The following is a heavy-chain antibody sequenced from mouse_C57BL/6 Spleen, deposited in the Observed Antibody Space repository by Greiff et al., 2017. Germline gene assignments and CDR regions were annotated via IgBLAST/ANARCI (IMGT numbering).Heavy chain of an antibody. J-gene: IGHJ4*01. Sequence: VQLQQPGAELVKPGASVKLSCKASGYTFTSYWMQWVKQRPGQGLEWIGEIDPSDSYTNYNQKFKGKATLTVDTSSSTAYMQLSSLTSEDSAVYYCARGGYSNYGAMDYWGQGTSVTVSS. CDR1: GYTFTSYW. V-gene: IGHV1-50*01. CDR2: IDPSDSYT. CDR3: ARGGYSNYGAMDY. D-gene: IGHD2-5*01.